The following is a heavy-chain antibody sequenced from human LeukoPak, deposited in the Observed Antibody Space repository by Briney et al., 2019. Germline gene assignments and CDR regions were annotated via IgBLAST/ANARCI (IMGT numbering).Heavy chain of an antibody. V-gene: IGHV4-30-2*01. CDR3: ARAGSSGAFDY. J-gene: IGHJ4*02. CDR2: IYHNGST. Sequence: SQTLSLTCAVSGGSISSGGYSWSWIRQPPGKGLEWIGYIYHNGSTYYNPSLKSRVTISVDRSKNQFSLKLSSVTAADTAVYYCARAGSSGAFDYWGQGTLVTVSS. CDR1: GGSISSGGYS. D-gene: IGHD6-6*01.